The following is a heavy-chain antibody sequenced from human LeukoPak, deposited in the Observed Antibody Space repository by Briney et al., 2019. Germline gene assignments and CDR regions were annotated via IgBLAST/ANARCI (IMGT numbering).Heavy chain of an antibody. CDR3: ARHMTGTVVTLDDAFDI. J-gene: IGHJ3*02. CDR1: GGSISSSTYY. V-gene: IGHV4-39*01. D-gene: IGHD4-23*01. CDR2: IYYSGST. Sequence: PSETLSLTCTVSGGSISSSTYYWGWIRQPPGKGLEWIGSIYYSGSTYSNPSLKSRVTISVDTSKNQFSLKLSSVTAADTAVYYCARHMTGTVVTLDDAFDIWGQGTMVTVSS.